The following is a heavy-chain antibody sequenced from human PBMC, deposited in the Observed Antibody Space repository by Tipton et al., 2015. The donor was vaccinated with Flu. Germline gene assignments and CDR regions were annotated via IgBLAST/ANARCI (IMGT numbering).Heavy chain of an antibody. Sequence: SLRLSCVGSGFTFSSYWMHWVRQAPGKGLVWVSNINSDESRTNYADSVKGRFTISRDNAKNTLYLQMNSLRVEDTAVYYCASRPERNIYYFMDVWGKGTTVTVSS. CDR1: GFTFSSYW. D-gene: IGHD2/OR15-2a*01. CDR3: ASRPERNIYYFMDV. CDR2: INSDESRT. V-gene: IGHV3-74*01. J-gene: IGHJ6*03.